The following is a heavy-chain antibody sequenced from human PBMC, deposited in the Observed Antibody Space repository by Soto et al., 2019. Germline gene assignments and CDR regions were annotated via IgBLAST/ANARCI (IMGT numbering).Heavy chain of an antibody. V-gene: IGHV3-11*01. Sequence: GGSLRLSCAASGFTFSDYYMSWIRQAPGKGLEWVSYISSSGSTIYYADSVKGRFTISSDNAKNSLYLQMNSLRAEDTAVYYCARVRDSNGIYYYYYYMDVWGKGTTVTVSS. CDR3: ARVRDSNGIYYYYYYMDV. CDR2: ISSSGSTI. J-gene: IGHJ6*03. D-gene: IGHD4-4*01. CDR1: GFTFSDYY.